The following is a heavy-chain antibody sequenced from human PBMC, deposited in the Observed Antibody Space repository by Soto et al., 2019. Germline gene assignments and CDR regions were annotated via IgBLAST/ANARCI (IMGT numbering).Heavy chain of an antibody. CDR1: GGSISSHY. D-gene: IGHD2-8*01. J-gene: IGHJ3*02. Sequence: SETLSLPCTVSGGSISSHYCSWILQPPGKGLEWIGYIYYSGSTNYNPSLKSRVTISVDTSKNQFSLKLSSVTAADTAVYYCARHSPIMEYYDLPSEGYDAFDIRGQGTMVT. CDR3: ARHSPIMEYYDLPSEGYDAFDI. CDR2: IYYSGST. V-gene: IGHV4-59*08.